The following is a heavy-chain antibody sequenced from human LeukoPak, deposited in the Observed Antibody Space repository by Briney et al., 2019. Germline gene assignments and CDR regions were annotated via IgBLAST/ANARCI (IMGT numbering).Heavy chain of an antibody. J-gene: IGHJ4*02. CDR3: ASYMVRGALFDY. D-gene: IGHD3-10*01. V-gene: IGHV3-23*01. Sequence: GGSLSLSCAASGFTFSSYAMSWVRQAPGKGLEWVSAISGSGGSTYYADSVKGRFTISRDNSKNTLYLQMNSLRAEDTAVYYCASYMVRGALFDYWGQGTLVTVSS. CDR2: ISGSGGST. CDR1: GFTFSSYA.